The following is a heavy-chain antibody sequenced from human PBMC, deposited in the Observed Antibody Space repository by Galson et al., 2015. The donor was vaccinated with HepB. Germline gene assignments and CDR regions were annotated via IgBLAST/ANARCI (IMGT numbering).Heavy chain of an antibody. Sequence: SVKVSCKASGYTFTSYGISWVRQAPGQGLEWMGWISAYNGNTNYAQKLQGRVTMTTDTSTSTAYMELGSLRSDDTAVYYCARDSGGGFDFWSGFGPHYFDYWGQGTLVTVSS. J-gene: IGHJ4*02. D-gene: IGHD3-3*01. CDR1: GYTFTSYG. CDR2: ISAYNGNT. V-gene: IGHV1-18*01. CDR3: ARDSGGGFDFWSGFGPHYFDY.